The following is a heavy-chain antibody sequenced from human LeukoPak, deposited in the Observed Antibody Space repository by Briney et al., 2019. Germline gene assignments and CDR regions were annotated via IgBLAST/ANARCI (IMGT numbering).Heavy chain of an antibody. CDR1: GGSISSTSYY. CDR2: IYYSGST. D-gene: IGHD3-10*01. V-gene: IGHV4-39*01. CDR3: ARRRRSGSPFDY. J-gene: IGHJ4*02. Sequence: SETLSLTCSVSGGSISSTSYYWGWIRQPPRKGLEWIGSIYYSGSTYYSPSLKSRVTISVDTSKNQFSLKLSSVTAADTAVYYCARRRRSGSPFDYWGQGTLVAVSS.